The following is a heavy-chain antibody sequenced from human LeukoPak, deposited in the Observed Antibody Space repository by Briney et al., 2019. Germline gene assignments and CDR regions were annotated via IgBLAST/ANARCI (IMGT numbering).Heavy chain of an antibody. D-gene: IGHD3-9*01. J-gene: IGHJ5*02. CDR2: INHSGST. CDR1: GGSFSGYY. CDR3: ARGLFDGP. V-gene: IGHV4-34*01. Sequence: SETLSLTCAVYGGSFSGYYWSWIRQPPGKGLEWIGEINHSGSTNYNPSLKSRVTISVDTSKNQFSLKLSSVTAADTAVYYCARGLFDGPWGQGTLATVSS.